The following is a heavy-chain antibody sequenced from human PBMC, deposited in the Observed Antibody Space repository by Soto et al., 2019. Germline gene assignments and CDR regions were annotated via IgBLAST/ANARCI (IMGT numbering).Heavy chain of an antibody. V-gene: IGHV4-30-4*01. D-gene: IGHD5-12*01. CDR2: IYYSGST. Sequence: KPSETLSLTCTVSGGSISSGDYCWSWIRQPPGKGLEWIGYIYYSGSTYYNPSLKSRVTISVDTSKNQFSLKLSSVTAADTAVYYCARGHTRGYSGYDLNWFDPWGQGTLVTVSS. J-gene: IGHJ5*02. CDR3: ARGHTRGYSGYDLNWFDP. CDR1: GGSISSGDYC.